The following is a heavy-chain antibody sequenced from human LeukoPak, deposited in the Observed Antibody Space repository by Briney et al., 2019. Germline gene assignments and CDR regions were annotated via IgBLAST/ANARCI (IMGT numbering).Heavy chain of an antibody. CDR2: IYYSGST. D-gene: IGHD6-13*01. J-gene: IGHJ4*02. CDR3: ARHLFAVAGTRFDY. V-gene: IGHV4-39*01. Sequence: SETLSLTCTVSGGSISSSSYYWGWIRQPPGKGLEWIGSIYYSGSTYYNPSLKSRATISVDTSKNQFSLKLSSVTAADTAVYYCARHLFAVAGTRFDYWGQGTLVTVSS. CDR1: GGSISSSSYY.